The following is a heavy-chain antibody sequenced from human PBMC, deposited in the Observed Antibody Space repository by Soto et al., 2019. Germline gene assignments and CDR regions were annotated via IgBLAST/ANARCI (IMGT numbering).Heavy chain of an antibody. CDR3: ARGNHRWLQLWYFDL. CDR2: ITPIFGTA. CDR1: GGTFSSYT. J-gene: IGHJ2*01. V-gene: IGHV1-69*12. Sequence: QVQLVQSGAEVKKLGSSVTVSCKASGGTFSSYTISWVRQAPGQGLEWMGGITPIFGTANYAQKFQGRVTITADESTSTAYMELSSLRSEDTAVYYCARGNHRWLQLWYFDLWGRGTLVTVSS. D-gene: IGHD5-12*01.